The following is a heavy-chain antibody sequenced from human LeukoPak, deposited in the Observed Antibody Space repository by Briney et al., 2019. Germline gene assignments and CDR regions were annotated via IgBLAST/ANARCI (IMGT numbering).Heavy chain of an antibody. J-gene: IGHJ6*02. CDR3: ARERIVVVPPYYYGMDV. V-gene: IGHV3-33*01. CDR1: GFTFSSYG. Sequence: GRSLRLSCAASGFTFSSYGMHWVRQAPGKGLEWVAVIWYDGSNKYYADSEKGRFTISRDNSKNTLYLQMNSLRAEDTAVYYCARERIVVVPPYYYGMDVWGQGTTVTVSS. D-gene: IGHD3-22*01. CDR2: IWYDGSNK.